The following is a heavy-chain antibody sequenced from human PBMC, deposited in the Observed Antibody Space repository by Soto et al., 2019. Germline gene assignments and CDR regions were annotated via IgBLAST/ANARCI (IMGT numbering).Heavy chain of an antibody. J-gene: IGHJ6*02. CDR2: INTYNGNT. CDR1: GYSFTRYG. Sequence: QVQLVQSRAEVKNPGASVKVSCKASGYSFTRYGIAWARQAPGQGLEWMGWINTYNGNTNYAQNLQGRGTLPTDTSTSTAYMELLSLRSNDTAIYYCAMVDVYVTPSPQDVWGQGTTVIVSS. CDR3: AMVDVYVTPSPQDV. V-gene: IGHV1-18*01. D-gene: IGHD3-16*01.